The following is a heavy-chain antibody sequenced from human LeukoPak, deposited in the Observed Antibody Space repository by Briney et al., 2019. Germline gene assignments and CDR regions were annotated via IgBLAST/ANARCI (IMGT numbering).Heavy chain of an antibody. CDR2: IYTSGST. CDR1: GGSFSGYY. Sequence: SETLSLTCAVYGGSFSGYYWSWIRQPPGKGLEWIGRIYTSGSTNYNPSLKSRVTMSVDTSKNQFSLKLSSVTAADTAVYYCARENVEYYYDSSGSFMFDYWGQGTLVTVSS. J-gene: IGHJ4*02. D-gene: IGHD3-22*01. CDR3: ARENVEYYYDSSGSFMFDY. V-gene: IGHV4-4*07.